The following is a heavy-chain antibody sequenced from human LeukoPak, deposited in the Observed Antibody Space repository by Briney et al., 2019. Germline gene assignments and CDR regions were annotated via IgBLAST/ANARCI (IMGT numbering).Heavy chain of an antibody. J-gene: IGHJ3*02. CDR1: GGTFSSYA. CDR2: IIPIFGTA. V-gene: IGHV1-69*13. CDR3: AAMTYYYDSSGYQGAFDI. Sequence: GASVKVSCKASGGTFSSYAISWVRQAPGQGLEWMGGIIPIFGTANYAQKFQGRVTITADETTSTAYMELSSLRSEDTAVYYCAAMTYYYDSSGYQGAFDIWGQGTMVTVSS. D-gene: IGHD3-22*01.